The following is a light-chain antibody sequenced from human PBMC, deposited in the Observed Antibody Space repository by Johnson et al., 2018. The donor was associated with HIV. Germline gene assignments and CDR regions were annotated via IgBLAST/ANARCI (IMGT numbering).Light chain of an antibody. CDR2: ENN. Sequence: QSVLTQPPSVSAAPGQKVTISCSGSSSNIGDNYVSWYQQLPGTAPKLLIYENNKRPSGIPARFSGSKSGTSATLGITGLQTGDAADYYCLTWDRRLSAGGVFGTGTHVTVL. CDR1: SSNIGDNY. J-gene: IGLJ1*01. CDR3: LTWDRRLSAGGV. V-gene: IGLV1-51*02.